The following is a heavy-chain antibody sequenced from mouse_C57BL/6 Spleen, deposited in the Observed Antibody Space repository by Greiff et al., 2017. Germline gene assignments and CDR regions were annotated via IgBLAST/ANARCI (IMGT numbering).Heavy chain of an antibody. Sequence: EVQRVESGPGLVKPSQSLSLTCSVTGYSITSGYYWNWIRQFPGNKLEWMGYISYDGSNNYNPSLKNRISITRDTSKNQFFLKLNSVTTEDTATYYCAREGDGYDGEVFDYWGQGTTLTVSS. J-gene: IGHJ2*01. CDR2: ISYDGSN. CDR1: GYSITSGYY. CDR3: AREGDGYDGEVFDY. V-gene: IGHV3-6*01. D-gene: IGHD2-2*01.